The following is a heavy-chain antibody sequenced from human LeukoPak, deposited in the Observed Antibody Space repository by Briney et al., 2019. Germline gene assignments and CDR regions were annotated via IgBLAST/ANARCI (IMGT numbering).Heavy chain of an antibody. D-gene: IGHD5-24*01. V-gene: IGHV4-39*07. J-gene: IGHJ4*02. CDR2: IYYSGST. CDR3: ASTAAREMATMAAFDY. CDR1: GGSISSSSYY. Sequence: SETLSLTCTVSGGSISSSSYYWGWIRQPPGKGLEWIGSIYYSGSTYYNPSLKSRVTISVDTSKNQFSLKLSSVTAADTAVYYCASTAAREMATMAAFDYWGQGTLVTVSS.